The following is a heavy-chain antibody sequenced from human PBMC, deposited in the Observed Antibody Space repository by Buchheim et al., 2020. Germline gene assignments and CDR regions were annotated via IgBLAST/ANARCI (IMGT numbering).Heavy chain of an antibody. V-gene: IGHV3-7*01. CDR2: IKQDGSEK. Sequence: EVQLVESGGGLVQPGGSLRLSCAASGFTFSSYSMRWVRQAPGKGLEWVANIKQDGSEKYYVDSVKGRFTISRDNAKNSLYLQMNSLRAEDTAVYYCARGGPSKWLVLDYWGQGTL. CDR3: ARGGPSKWLVLDY. CDR1: GFTFSSYS. J-gene: IGHJ4*02. D-gene: IGHD6-19*01.